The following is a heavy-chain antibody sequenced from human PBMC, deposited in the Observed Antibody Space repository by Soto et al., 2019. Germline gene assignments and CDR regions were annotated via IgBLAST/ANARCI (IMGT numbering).Heavy chain of an antibody. CDR2: INAGNGHT. Sequence: QVHLVQSGAGVQRPGASVKVSCKASGYTFTNLAIHWVRQAPGQGLEWMGWINAGNGHTKYSQSFQDRVTITSDTSASTAYMELSSLRSEDTAVYYCVSQAIFGAALWGQGTLVTVSS. CDR1: GYTFTNLA. J-gene: IGHJ4*02. D-gene: IGHD3-10*02. CDR3: VSQAIFGAAL. V-gene: IGHV1-3*01.